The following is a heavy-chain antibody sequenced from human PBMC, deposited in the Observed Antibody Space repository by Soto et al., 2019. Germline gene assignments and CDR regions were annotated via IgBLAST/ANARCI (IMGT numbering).Heavy chain of an antibody. CDR3: ARDHYDASGYTPVNY. D-gene: IGHD3-22*01. Sequence: GGSLRLSCATSGFTFSDYGMNWVRQAPGKGLEWIALIWYDGKNKYYADSVQGRFTVSRDNSKNTLYLQMNSLRVEDTAVYYCARDHYDASGYTPVNYWGQGTLVTVSS. J-gene: IGHJ4*02. CDR1: GFTFSDYG. V-gene: IGHV3-33*01. CDR2: IWYDGKNK.